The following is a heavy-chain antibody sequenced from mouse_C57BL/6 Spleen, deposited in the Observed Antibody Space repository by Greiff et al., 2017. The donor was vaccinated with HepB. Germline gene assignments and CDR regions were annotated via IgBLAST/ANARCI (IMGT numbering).Heavy chain of an antibody. D-gene: IGHD2-4*01. CDR1: GYTFTSYW. V-gene: IGHV1-64*01. CDR2: IHPNSGST. CDR3: ARDDYDSYWYFDV. J-gene: IGHJ1*03. Sequence: QVQLQQPGAELVKPGASVKLSCKASGYTFTSYWMHWVKQRPGQGLEWIGMIHPNSGSTNYNEKFKSKATLTVDKSSSTAYMQLSSLTSEDSAVYYCARDDYDSYWYFDVWGTGTTVTVSS.